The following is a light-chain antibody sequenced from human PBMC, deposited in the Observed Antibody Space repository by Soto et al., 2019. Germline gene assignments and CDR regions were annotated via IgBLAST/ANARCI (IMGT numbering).Light chain of an antibody. Sequence: EIVLTQSPATLSLSPGERATLSCRASQSVRSYLAWYQQKPGQAPRLLIYGASTRATGIPARFSGSGSGTEFTLTISSLQSEYFAVYYCQQYNNWPAWTFGQGAKVEIK. CDR3: QQYNNWPAWT. CDR2: GAS. CDR1: QSVRSY. J-gene: IGKJ1*01. V-gene: IGKV3-15*01.